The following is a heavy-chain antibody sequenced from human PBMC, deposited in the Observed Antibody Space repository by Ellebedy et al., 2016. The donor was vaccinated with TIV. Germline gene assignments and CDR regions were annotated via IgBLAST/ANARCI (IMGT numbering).Heavy chain of an antibody. V-gene: IGHV4-59*01. Sequence: MPSETLSLTCIVSGGSINNYYWSWIRQPPGKGLEWIGYIYSSGSTNYNPSLKSRVTISVDTSKNQFSLKLSPVTAADTAVYFCARGVGANLDYWGQGTLVPVSS. D-gene: IGHD1-26*01. CDR3: ARGVGANLDY. CDR1: GGSINNYY. J-gene: IGHJ4*02. CDR2: IYSSGST.